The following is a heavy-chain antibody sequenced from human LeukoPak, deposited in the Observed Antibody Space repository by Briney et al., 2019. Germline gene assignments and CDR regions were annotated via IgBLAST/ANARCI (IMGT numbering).Heavy chain of an antibody. CDR3: ARRMWFGELYYFDY. CDR2: IYYSGST. D-gene: IGHD3-10*01. V-gene: IGHV4-39*01. CDR1: GGSISSSSYY. J-gene: IGHJ4*02. Sequence: SETLSLTXAVSGGSISSSSYYWGWIRQPPGKGLEWIGSIYYSGSTYYNPSLKSRVTISVDTSKNQFSLKLSSVTAADTAVYYCARRMWFGELYYFDYWGQGTLVTVSS.